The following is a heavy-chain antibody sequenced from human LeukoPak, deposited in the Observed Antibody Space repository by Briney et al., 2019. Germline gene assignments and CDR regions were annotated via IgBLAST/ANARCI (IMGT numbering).Heavy chain of an antibody. J-gene: IGHJ5*02. D-gene: IGHD1-26*01. Sequence: GGSLRLSCAAYGFTFSSYWMSWDRQAPGKGLEWVANIKQDGSEKYYVDSVKGRFTISRDNAKNSLYLQMNSLRAEDTAVYYCARASYGFDPWGQGTLVTVSS. V-gene: IGHV3-7*01. CDR2: IKQDGSEK. CDR3: ARASYGFDP. CDR1: GFTFSSYW.